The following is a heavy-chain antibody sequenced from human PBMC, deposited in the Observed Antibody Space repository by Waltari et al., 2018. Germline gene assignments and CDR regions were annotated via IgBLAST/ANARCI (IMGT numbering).Heavy chain of an antibody. D-gene: IGHD6-13*01. Sequence: QVQLQESGPRLVKPSETLSLTCTVSGRSIRNHYWNWIRQPAGKGLEWIGRIYSTGTTNFNPSLKGRVTMSLDTSKNHFSRNLTSLTAADTALYYCATNLQAAEGMDSWGQGTLVFVSS. V-gene: IGHV4-4*07. J-gene: IGHJ4*02. CDR1: GRSIRNHY. CDR3: ATNLQAAEGMDS. CDR2: IYSTGTT.